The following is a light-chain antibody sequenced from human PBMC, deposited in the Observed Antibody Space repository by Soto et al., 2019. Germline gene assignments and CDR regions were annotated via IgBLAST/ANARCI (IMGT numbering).Light chain of an antibody. CDR3: QYRGT. J-gene: IGKJ1*01. CDR2: AAS. Sequence: DIQMTQSPSALSASVGDRATITCRASQSIPTHLNWYQQRPGKVPSLLIYAASSLQSGVPSRFSGSGSGTDFTLTISSLQPEDVATYYCQYRGTFGQGTKVEV. CDR1: QSIPTH. V-gene: IGKV1-39*01.